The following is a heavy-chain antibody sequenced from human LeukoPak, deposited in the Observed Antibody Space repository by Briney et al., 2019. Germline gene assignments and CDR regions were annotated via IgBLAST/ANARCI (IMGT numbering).Heavy chain of an antibody. CDR3: ARVNGAAITIFETTKYYFDY. J-gene: IGHJ4*02. D-gene: IGHD3-3*01. CDR2: IYYSGST. Sequence: TSETLSLTCTVSGGSISSYYWSWIRQPPGKGLEWIGYIYYSGSTNYNPSLKSRVTISVDTSKNQFSLKLSSVTAADTAVYYCARVNGAAITIFETTKYYFDYWGQGTLVTVSS. V-gene: IGHV4-59*12. CDR1: GGSISSYY.